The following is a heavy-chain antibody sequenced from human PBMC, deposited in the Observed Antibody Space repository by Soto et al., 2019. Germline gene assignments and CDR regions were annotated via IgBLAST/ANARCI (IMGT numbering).Heavy chain of an antibody. CDR1: GYTFTSYG. CDR3: ARDWVGDLAY. V-gene: IGHV1-18*01. CDR2: ISGYNGDT. D-gene: IGHD4-17*01. J-gene: IGHJ4*02. Sequence: QVQLVQSGGEVKQPVASVKVSCKTSGYTFTSYGISWVRQAPGQGLEWMGWISGYNGDTKYVQKFQGRVTLTTDTSTNTAYMEVRSLRSDATAVYYCARDWVGDLAYWGQGTLVTVSS.